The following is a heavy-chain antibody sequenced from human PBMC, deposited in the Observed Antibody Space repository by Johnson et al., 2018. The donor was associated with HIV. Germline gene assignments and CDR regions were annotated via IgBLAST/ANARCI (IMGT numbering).Heavy chain of an antibody. J-gene: IGHJ3*01. V-gene: IGHV3-30*18. D-gene: IGHD3-16*01. CDR1: GFTVSSNY. CDR2: ISYDGNNK. CDR3: AKDPRLSNGGAFDV. Sequence: QEQLVESGGGLVQPGGSLRLSCAASGFTVSSNYMSWVRQAPGKGLEWVAVISYDGNNKYYADSVKGRFTISRDNSKNTLYLQLNGLRAEDTAVYYCAKDPRLSNGGAFDVWGQGTMVTVSS.